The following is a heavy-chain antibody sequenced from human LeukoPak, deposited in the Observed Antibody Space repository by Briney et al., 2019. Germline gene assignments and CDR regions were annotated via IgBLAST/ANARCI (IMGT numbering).Heavy chain of an antibody. J-gene: IGHJ3*02. CDR2: IYYSGST. D-gene: IGHD3-22*01. CDR3: ARGDSSGYYTDAFDI. Sequence: SETLSLTCTVSGGSISSYYWSWIWQPPGKGLEWIGYIYYSGSTNYNPSLKSRVTISVDTSKNQFSLKLSSVTAADTAVYYCARGDSSGYYTDAFDIWGQGTMVTVSS. V-gene: IGHV4-59*01. CDR1: GGSISSYY.